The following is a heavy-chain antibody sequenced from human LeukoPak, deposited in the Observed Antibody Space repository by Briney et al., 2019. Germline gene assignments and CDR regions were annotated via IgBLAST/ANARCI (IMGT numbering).Heavy chain of an antibody. V-gene: IGHV4-28*01. CDR1: GYSITSSSW. J-gene: IGHJ4*02. Sequence: SETLSLTCAVSGYSITSSSWWGWIRQPPGKGLEWIGYIYHSGTTYYNPSLQSRVTMSVDASKNQFSLKLSSVTAVDTAVYYCARKENVYYYFDYWGQGTLVTVSS. CDR3: ARKENVYYYFDY. D-gene: IGHD3-10*01. CDR2: IYHSGTT.